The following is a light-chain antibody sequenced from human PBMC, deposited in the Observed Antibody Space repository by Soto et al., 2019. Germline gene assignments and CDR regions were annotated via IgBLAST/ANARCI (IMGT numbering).Light chain of an antibody. CDR1: ISNLGSNF. J-gene: IGLJ3*02. CDR3: AAWDDSLSGVV. V-gene: IGLV1-47*01. CDR2: RNN. Sequence: QSVLTQPPSASGTPGQRVTISCSGSISNLGSNFIYWYQQLPGAAPKLLISRNNERPSGVPDRISASKSGTSASLAISGLRSEDEADYHCAAWDDSLSGVVFGGGTKVTVL.